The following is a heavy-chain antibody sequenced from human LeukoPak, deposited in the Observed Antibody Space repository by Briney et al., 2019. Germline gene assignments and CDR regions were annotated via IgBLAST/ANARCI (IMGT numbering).Heavy chain of an antibody. CDR2: ISSSSSTI. Sequence: GGSLRLSCAASGFTFTSYSMNWVSQAPGKGLEWVSYISSSSSTIYYADSVKGRFTISRDNAKNSLYLQMNSLRAEDTAVYYCARGGVGYDYVWGSYRGAFDIWGQGTMVTVSS. J-gene: IGHJ3*02. V-gene: IGHV3-48*01. CDR3: ARGGVGYDYVWGSYRGAFDI. CDR1: GFTFTSYS. D-gene: IGHD3-16*02.